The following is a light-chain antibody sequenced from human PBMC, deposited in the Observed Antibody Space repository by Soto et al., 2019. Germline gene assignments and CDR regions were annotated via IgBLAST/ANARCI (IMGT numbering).Light chain of an antibody. CDR1: QSVGSN. J-gene: IGKJ3*01. V-gene: IGKV3-15*01. Sequence: EIVMTQSPATLSVSPGERATLSCRASQSVGSNLAWYQQKPGQAPRLLIYGASTRATGIPARFSGSGSGTEFTLIISSLQSEDFAVYYCQQYKNWPPFTFGPGTKVDIK. CDR2: GAS. CDR3: QQYKNWPPFT.